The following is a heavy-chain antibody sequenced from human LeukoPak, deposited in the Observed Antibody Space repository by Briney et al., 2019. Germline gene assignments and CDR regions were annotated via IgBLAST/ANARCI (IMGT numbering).Heavy chain of an antibody. D-gene: IGHD3-3*01. CDR2: INPSGGST. Sequence: ASVKVSCKASGYTFTSYYMHWVRQAPGQGLEWMGIINPSGGSTSYAQKFQGRVTMTRDTSTSTVYMELSSLRSEDTAVSYRAREVLRFLEWSHDAFDIWGQGTMVTVSS. CDR3: AREVLRFLEWSHDAFDI. CDR1: GYTFTSYY. V-gene: IGHV1-46*01. J-gene: IGHJ3*02.